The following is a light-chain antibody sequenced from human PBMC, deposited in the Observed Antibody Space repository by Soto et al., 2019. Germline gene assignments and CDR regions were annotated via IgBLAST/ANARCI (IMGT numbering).Light chain of an antibody. J-gene: IGKJ5*01. V-gene: IGKV3-11*01. CDR2: DAS. CDR3: QQRNNWPPIP. Sequence: EIVMTQSPATLSVSPGESATLSCRASQSVRRYLAWYQQKPGQAPRLLIYDASTRATGIPARFSGSGSETDFTLTITSLEPEDFAVYYCQQRNNWPPIPFGQVTRLE. CDR1: QSVRRY.